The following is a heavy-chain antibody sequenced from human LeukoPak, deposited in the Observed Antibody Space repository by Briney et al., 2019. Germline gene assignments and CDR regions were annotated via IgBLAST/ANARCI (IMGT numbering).Heavy chain of an antibody. Sequence: ASVKVSCKASGYTFTGYYMHWVRQAPGQGLAWMGWINPNSGGTNYAQKFQGRVTMTRDTSISTAYMELSRLRSDDTAVYYCARAHYYHGSGSAPFDYWGQGTLVTVSS. CDR3: ARAHYYHGSGSAPFDY. J-gene: IGHJ4*02. V-gene: IGHV1-2*02. CDR2: INPNSGGT. CDR1: GYTFTGYY. D-gene: IGHD3-10*01.